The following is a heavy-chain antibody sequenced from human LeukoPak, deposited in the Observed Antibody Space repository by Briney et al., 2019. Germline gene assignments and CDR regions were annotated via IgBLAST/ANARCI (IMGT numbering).Heavy chain of an antibody. CDR1: GGSFSGYY. J-gene: IGHJ4*02. V-gene: IGHV4-34*01. D-gene: IGHD3-22*01. CDR3: ARGTDYYDSSGYIGY. Sequence: SETLSLTCAVYGGSFSGYYWSWIRQPPGKGLEWIGEINRSGSTNYNPSLKSRVTISVDTSKNQFSLKLSSVTAADTAVYYCARGTDYYDSSGYIGYWGQGTLVTVSS. CDR2: INRSGST.